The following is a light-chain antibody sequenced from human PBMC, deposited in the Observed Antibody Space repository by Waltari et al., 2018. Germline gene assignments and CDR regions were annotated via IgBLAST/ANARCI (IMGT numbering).Light chain of an antibody. CDR2: NVG. J-gene: IGLJ3*02. CDR1: RSDVGAYNF. Sequence: QSALTQSASLSGSPGQSITIPCTGTRSDVGAYNFVSWYQQYPGKAPKLMIYNVGKRPSGVSNRFSGSKSGNAASLTISGLQAEDEAAYYCSSYTSSSTWVFGGGTKLTVL. CDR3: SSYTSSSTWV. V-gene: IGLV2-14*01.